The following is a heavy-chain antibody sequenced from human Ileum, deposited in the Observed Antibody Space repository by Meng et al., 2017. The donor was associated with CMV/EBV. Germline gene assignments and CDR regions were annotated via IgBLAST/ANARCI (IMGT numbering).Heavy chain of an antibody. Sequence: SETLSLTCAISGDSVSSNRAAWNWIRQSASRGLEWLGRTYYRSNWSNDYAVSLKGRITINPDTSRNQVSLQVTSLTPEDTAVYYCVRSSTTGGFDAWGQGTPVTVSS. J-gene: IGHJ5*02. CDR1: GDSVSSNRAA. D-gene: IGHD1-1*01. V-gene: IGHV6-1*01. CDR2: TYYRSNWSN. CDR3: VRSSTTGGFDA.